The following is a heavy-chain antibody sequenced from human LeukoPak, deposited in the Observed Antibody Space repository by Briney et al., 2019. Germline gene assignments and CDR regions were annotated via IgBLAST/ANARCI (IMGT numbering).Heavy chain of an antibody. CDR3: VSPVRDY. CDR2: ITGSGGST. CDR1: GFTFSSYA. Sequence: GRSLRLSCAASGFTFSSYALTWVRQAPGKGLEWVSTITGSGGSTYYADSVKGRFTISRDNSKNTLYLQMNSLRAEDTAVYYCVSPVRDYWGQGTLVTVSS. J-gene: IGHJ4*02. V-gene: IGHV3-23*01.